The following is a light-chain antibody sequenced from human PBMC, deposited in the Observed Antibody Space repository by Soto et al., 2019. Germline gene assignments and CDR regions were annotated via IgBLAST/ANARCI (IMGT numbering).Light chain of an antibody. V-gene: IGKV3-11*01. CDR3: QRRSNWGS. Sequence: EIVLTQSPVTLSLSPGERATLSCRASQSIGTHLGWYQQKPGQAPRLLIYDASNRATGIPARFSGSGSGTDFTRTISSLEPEDFEIYDCQRRSNWGSFGGGTKVEIK. CDR2: DAS. CDR1: QSIGTH. J-gene: IGKJ4*01.